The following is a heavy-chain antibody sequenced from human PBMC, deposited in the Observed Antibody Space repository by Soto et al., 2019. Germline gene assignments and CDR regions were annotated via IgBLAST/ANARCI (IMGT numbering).Heavy chain of an antibody. D-gene: IGHD3-22*01. CDR1: GGSISSSSYY. CDR3: ARQNNYSDSSGPGCYFDY. CDR2: IYYSGST. J-gene: IGHJ4*02. V-gene: IGHV4-39*01. Sequence: PSETLSLTCTVSGGSISSSSYYWGWIRQPPGKGLEWIGSIYYSGSTYYNPSLKSRVTISVDTSKNQFSLKLSSVTAADTAVYYCARQNNYSDSSGPGCYFDYWGQGTLVT.